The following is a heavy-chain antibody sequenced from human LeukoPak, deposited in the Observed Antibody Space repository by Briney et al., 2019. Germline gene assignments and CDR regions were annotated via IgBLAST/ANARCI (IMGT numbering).Heavy chain of an antibody. V-gene: IGHV4-59*01. CDR3: ARDRASGSAKYYFDY. J-gene: IGHJ4*02. CDR2: IYYSGST. D-gene: IGHD3-10*01. CDR1: GGSISSYY. Sequence: KASETLSLTCTVSGGSISSYYWSWIRQPPGEGLEWIGYIYYSGSTNYNPSLKSRVTISVDTSKNQFSLKLSSVTAADTAVYYCARDRASGSAKYYFDYWGQGTLVTVSS.